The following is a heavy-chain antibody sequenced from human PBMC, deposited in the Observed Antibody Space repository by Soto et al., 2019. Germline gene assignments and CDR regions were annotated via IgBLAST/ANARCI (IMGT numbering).Heavy chain of an antibody. V-gene: IGHV3-53*01. CDR1: GLTISGKKY. D-gene: IGHD1-1*01. CDR3: ATWHEREHAYDV. CDR2: LYDVDGS. J-gene: IGHJ3*01. Sequence: PGGSLRLSCAAFGLTISGKKYVAWVRQAPGKGLEWVSALYDVDGSFYADPVKGRFTTSSDSSKTTVYLQMNDLRPDDTAVYYCATWHEREHAYDVWGQGTKVTV.